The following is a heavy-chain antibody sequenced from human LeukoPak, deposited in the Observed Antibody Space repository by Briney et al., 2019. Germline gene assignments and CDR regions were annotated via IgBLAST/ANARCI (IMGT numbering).Heavy chain of an antibody. Sequence: PSETLSLTCAVYGGSFSGYYWSWIRQPPGKGLEWIGEINHSGSTNYNPSLKSRVTISVDTSKNQFSLKLSSVTAADTAVYYRARGPHRSEGLFVYYFDYWGQGNLVTVSS. CDR1: GGSFSGYY. D-gene: IGHD3-22*01. CDR2: INHSGST. CDR3: ARGPHRSEGLFVYYFDY. J-gene: IGHJ4*02. V-gene: IGHV4-34*01.